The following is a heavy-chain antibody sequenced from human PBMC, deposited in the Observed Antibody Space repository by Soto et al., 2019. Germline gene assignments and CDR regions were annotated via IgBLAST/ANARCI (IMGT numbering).Heavy chain of an antibody. D-gene: IGHD3-22*01. CDR3: ARGWYYDSSGYFHAFDI. CDR2: ISGSGGST. J-gene: IGHJ3*02. Sequence: EVQLLESGGGLVQPGGSLRLSCAASGFTFSSYAMSWVRQAPGKGLEWVSAISGSGGSTYYADSVKGRFTISRDNSKNTLYLQMNSLRAEDTAVYYCARGWYYDSSGYFHAFDIWGQGTMVTVSS. CDR1: GFTFSSYA. V-gene: IGHV3-23*01.